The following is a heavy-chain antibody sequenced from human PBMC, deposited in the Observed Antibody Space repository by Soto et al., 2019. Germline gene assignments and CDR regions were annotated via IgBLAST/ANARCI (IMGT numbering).Heavy chain of an antibody. Sequence: LCGGSISSGDYYWSWIRQPPGKGLEWIGYIYYSGSTYYNPSLKSRVTISVDTSKNQFSLKLSSVTAADTAVYYCARENYGGSPFDYWGQGTLVTVSS. V-gene: IGHV4-30-4*01. D-gene: IGHD2-15*01. J-gene: IGHJ4*02. CDR1: GGSISSGDYY. CDR2: IYYSGST. CDR3: ARENYGGSPFDY.